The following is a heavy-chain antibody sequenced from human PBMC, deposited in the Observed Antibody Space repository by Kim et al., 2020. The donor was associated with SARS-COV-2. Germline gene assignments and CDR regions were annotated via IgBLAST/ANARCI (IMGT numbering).Heavy chain of an antibody. V-gene: IGHV3-23*01. CDR2: ISGSGGST. D-gene: IGHD3-10*01. J-gene: IGHJ4*02. CDR3: AKADYYGSGRGLDY. CDR1: GFTFSSYA. Sequence: LSLTCAASGFTFSSYAMTWVRQAPGKGLEWVSAISGSGGSTYYADSVKGRFTISRDNSKNTLYLQMNSLRAEDTAVYYCAKADYYGSGRGLDYWGQGTLVTVSS.